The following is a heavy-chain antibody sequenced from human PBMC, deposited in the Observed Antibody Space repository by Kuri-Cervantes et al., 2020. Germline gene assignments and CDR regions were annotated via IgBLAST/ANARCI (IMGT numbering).Heavy chain of an antibody. D-gene: IGHD6-19*01. CDR3: ARAEKQYRPMDV. CDR2: ISDSGGNT. V-gene: IGHV3-23*01. CDR1: GFTFSTYA. J-gene: IGHJ6*03. Sequence: GGSLRLSCAAAGFTFSTYAMSWVRQAPGRGLEWVSSISDSGGNTYYADSVRGRFTISRDNSRNTLYLQMSSLRPEDTAVYYCARAEKQYRPMDVWGRGTTVTVSS.